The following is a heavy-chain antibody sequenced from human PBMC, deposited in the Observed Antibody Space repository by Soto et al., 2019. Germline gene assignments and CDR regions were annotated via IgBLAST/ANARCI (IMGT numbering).Heavy chain of an antibody. CDR2: IIPIFGTA. CDR3: ARSRSNWNYVNYFDY. V-gene: IGHV1-69*01. CDR1: GGTFSSYA. J-gene: IGHJ4*02. Sequence: QVQLVQSGAEVKKPGSSVKVSCKASGGTFSSYAISWVRQAPGQGLEWMGGIIPIFGTANYAQKFQGRVTITADESTSTAYMELCSLRSEDTAVYYCARSRSNWNYVNYFDYWGQGTLVTVSS. D-gene: IGHD1-7*01.